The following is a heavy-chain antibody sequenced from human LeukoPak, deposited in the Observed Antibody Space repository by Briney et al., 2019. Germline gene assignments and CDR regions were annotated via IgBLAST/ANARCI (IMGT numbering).Heavy chain of an antibody. CDR1: GGSISSSSYY. CDR2: IYYGGST. V-gene: IGHV4-39*07. CDR3: ARTTEAHSWRTRYYDYYMDV. D-gene: IGHD6-13*01. J-gene: IGHJ6*03. Sequence: PSETLSLTCTVSGGSISSSSYYWALIRQPPGKGLEWIGSIYYGGSTNYNPSLKSRVTISVDTSKNQFSLKLSSVTAADTAVYYCARTTEAHSWRTRYYDYYMDVWGKGTTVTVSS.